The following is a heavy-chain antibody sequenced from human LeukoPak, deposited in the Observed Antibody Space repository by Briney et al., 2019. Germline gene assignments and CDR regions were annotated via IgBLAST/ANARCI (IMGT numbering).Heavy chain of an antibody. D-gene: IGHD1-26*01. V-gene: IGHV3-11*01. Sequence: GGSLRLSCAASGFTFSDYYMSWIRQAPGKGLEWVSYISSSGSTIYYADSVKGRFTISRDNAKNSLYLQMNSLRAEDTAVYYCARDLASRGSYHDYYYYYYMDVWGKGTTVTISS. CDR1: GFTFSDYY. J-gene: IGHJ6*03. CDR2: ISSSGSTI. CDR3: ARDLASRGSYHDYYYYYYMDV.